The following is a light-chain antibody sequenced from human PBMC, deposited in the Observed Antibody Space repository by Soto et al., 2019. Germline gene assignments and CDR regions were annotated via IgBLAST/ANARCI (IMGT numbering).Light chain of an antibody. Sequence: QSALSQPPSASGSPGQSVTISCTGTSSDVGGYNYVSWYQQHPGKAPKVMMYEVNKRPSGVPDRFSGSKSGNTASLTVSGLQTEDEADYYCSSYGGTNSLKVFGGGTKLTVL. CDR3: SSYGGTNSLKV. CDR1: SSDVGGYNY. CDR2: EVN. V-gene: IGLV2-8*01. J-gene: IGLJ2*01.